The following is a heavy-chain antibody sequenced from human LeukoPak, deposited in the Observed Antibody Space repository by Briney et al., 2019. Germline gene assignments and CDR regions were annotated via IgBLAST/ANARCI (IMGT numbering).Heavy chain of an antibody. Sequence: SETLSLTCTVSGGSISSYYWSWIRQPPGKGLEWIGYIYYSGSTNYNPSLKSRVTISVDTSKNQFSLKLSSVTAADPAVYYCARVRGYSYGYSWQYYYYGMDVWGQGTTVTVSS. J-gene: IGHJ6*02. D-gene: IGHD5-18*01. CDR3: ARVRGYSYGYSWQYYYYGMDV. CDR2: IYYSGST. V-gene: IGHV4-59*01. CDR1: GGSISSYY.